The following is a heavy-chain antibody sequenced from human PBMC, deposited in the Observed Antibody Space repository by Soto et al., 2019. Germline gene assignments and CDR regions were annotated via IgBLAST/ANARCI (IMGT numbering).Heavy chain of an antibody. D-gene: IGHD2-21*01. J-gene: IGHJ2*01. CDR3: ARVFFFQAEDGIRDL. CDR2: ISYDGSNK. Sequence: GKGLEWVEVISYDGSNKYYEDYGKGRFTISRDNSKNTLDLQMDSLRAEDTAVYYCARVFFFQAEDGIRDL. V-gene: IGHV3-30-3*01.